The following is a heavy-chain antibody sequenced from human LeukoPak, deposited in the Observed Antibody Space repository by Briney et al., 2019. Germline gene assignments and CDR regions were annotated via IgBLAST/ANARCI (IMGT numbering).Heavy chain of an antibody. V-gene: IGHV4-61*01. J-gene: IGHJ3*02. CDR2: IYYSGST. D-gene: IGHD3-22*01. Sequence: PSETLSLTCTVSGGSFSSGSYYWSWIRQPPGKGLEWIGYIYYSGSTNYNPSLKSRVTISVDTSKNQFSLKLSSVTAADTAVYYCARSVVEADYYDSSGNFDAFDIWGQGTMVTVSS. CDR3: ARSVVEADYYDSSGNFDAFDI. CDR1: GGSFSSGSYY.